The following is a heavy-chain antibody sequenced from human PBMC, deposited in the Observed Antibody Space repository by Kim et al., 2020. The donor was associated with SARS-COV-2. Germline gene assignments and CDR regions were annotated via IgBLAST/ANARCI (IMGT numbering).Heavy chain of an antibody. J-gene: IGHJ6*01. CDR2: IYYSGNA. D-gene: IGHD4-4*01. CDR3: ARDCSIRQNYIYYGVDV. CDR1: GGSISSGGYY. Sequence: SETLSLTCTVSGGSISSGGYYWSWIRQHPGKDLEWIGYIYYSGNAYYNPSLKSRVSISVDTSKNQFSLKVSSVTAADTAVYYCARDCSIRQNYIYYGVDVGGQDTAVTLPT. V-gene: IGHV4-31*03.